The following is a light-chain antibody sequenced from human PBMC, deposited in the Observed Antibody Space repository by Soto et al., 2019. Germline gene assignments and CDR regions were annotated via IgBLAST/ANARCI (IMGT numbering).Light chain of an antibody. V-gene: IGLV1-44*01. CDR3: AAWDDTLVAYV. CDR2: NNN. CDR1: TSNIGSNT. Sequence: QSVLTQPPSASGPPGQRITISCSGSTSNIGSNTVNWYQQLPGTGPKLLIYNNNQQPSGVPDRFSGSKSGTSASLAISGLQSEDEADYYCAAWDDTLVAYVFGTGTKLTVL. J-gene: IGLJ1*01.